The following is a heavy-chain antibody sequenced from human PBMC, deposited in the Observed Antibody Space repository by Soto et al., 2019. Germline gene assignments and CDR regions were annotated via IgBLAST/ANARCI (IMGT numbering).Heavy chain of an antibody. CDR1: GGTFSSYT. CDR2: IIPILGIA. CDR3: ACNGKDYYDSSGYNYRAGY. D-gene: IGHD3-22*01. Sequence: QVQLVQSGAEVKKPGSSVKVSCKASGGTFSSYTISWVRQAPGQGLEWMGRIIPILGIANYAQKFQGRVTITADKYTSTAYMELSSLRSEDTAVYYCACNGKDYYDSSGYNYRAGYWGQGTLVTVSS. V-gene: IGHV1-69*02. J-gene: IGHJ4*02.